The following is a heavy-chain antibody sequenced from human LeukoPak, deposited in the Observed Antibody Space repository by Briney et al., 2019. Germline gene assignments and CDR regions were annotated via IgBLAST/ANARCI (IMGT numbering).Heavy chain of an antibody. D-gene: IGHD3-22*01. J-gene: IGHJ4*02. CDR1: GYTLTELS. CDR3: ARGAHYYDSSGANDY. V-gene: IGHV1-24*01. CDR2: FDPEDGET. Sequence: GASVKVSCKVSGYTLTELSMHWVRQAPGKGLEWMGGFDPEDGETIYAQKFQGRVTMTRDTSTSTVYMELSSLRSEDTAVYYCARGAHYYDSSGANDYWGQGTLVTVSS.